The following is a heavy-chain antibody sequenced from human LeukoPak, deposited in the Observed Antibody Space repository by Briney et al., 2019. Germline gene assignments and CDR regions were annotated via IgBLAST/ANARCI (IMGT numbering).Heavy chain of an antibody. J-gene: IGHJ4*02. CDR2: IDGSNTNT. CDR3: VRGNPLGHF. V-gene: IGHV3-23*01. D-gene: IGHD3-16*01. Sequence: GGSLRLSCAASGFTFSNYAMSWVRQAPGRGLEWVSTIDGSNTNTYYADSVKGRFTISRDNAKNTLYLQMNSLRVEDTAVYYCVRGNPLGHFWGQGTLVTVSS. CDR1: GFTFSNYA.